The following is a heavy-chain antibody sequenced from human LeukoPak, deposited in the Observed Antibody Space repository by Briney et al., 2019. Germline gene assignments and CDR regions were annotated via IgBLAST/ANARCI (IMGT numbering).Heavy chain of an antibody. CDR2: IYYSGST. D-gene: IGHD6-13*01. CDR3: ARAYSSSWYPGGDAFDI. CDR1: GGSISSYY. J-gene: IGHJ3*02. V-gene: IGHV4-59*01. Sequence: SETLSLTCTVSGGSISSYYWSWIRQPPGKGLEWVGYIYYSGSTNYNPSFKSRVTISVDTSKNQFSLKLSSVTAADTAVYYCARAYSSSWYPGGDAFDIWGQGTMVTVSS.